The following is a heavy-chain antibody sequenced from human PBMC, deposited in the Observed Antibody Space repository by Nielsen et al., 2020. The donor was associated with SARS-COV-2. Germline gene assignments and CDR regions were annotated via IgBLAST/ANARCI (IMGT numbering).Heavy chain of an antibody. J-gene: IGHJ4*02. Sequence: GESLKISCAASGFTFSSYAMSWVRQAPGKGLEWVSAMSGSGGSTYYADSVKGRFTISRDNSKNTLYLQMNSLRAEDTAVYYCAKVGIVGPKGPIDYWGQGTLVTVSS. CDR3: AKVGIVGPKGPIDY. V-gene: IGHV3-23*01. CDR1: GFTFSSYA. CDR2: MSGSGGST. D-gene: IGHD1-26*01.